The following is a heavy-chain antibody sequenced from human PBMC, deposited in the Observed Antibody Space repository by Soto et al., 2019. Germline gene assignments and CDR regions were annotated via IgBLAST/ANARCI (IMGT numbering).Heavy chain of an antibody. Sequence: QITLKESGPTLVKPTQTLTLTCTFSGFSLSTSGVGVGWIRQAPGKALEWLALTYWDDDKRYSPSLKSRLTIAKDTSKNQVVLTMTNMDPMDTATYYCAHSSWFLGGFAFDIWGQGTMVTVSS. CDR2: TYWDDDK. D-gene: IGHD6-13*01. CDR1: GFSLSTSGVG. V-gene: IGHV2-5*02. J-gene: IGHJ3*02. CDR3: AHSSWFLGGFAFDI.